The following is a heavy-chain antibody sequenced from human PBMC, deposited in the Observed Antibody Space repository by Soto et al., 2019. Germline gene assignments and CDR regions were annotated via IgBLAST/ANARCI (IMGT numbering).Heavy chain of an antibody. CDR3: ARRGYAGGYYYYGMDV. CDR2: IYYSGST. J-gene: IGHJ6*02. Sequence: PSETLSLTCTVSGGSASSGSYYWSWIRQPPGKGLEWIGYIYYSGSTNYNPSLKSRVTISVDTSKNQFSLKLSSVTAADTAVYYCARRGYAGGYYYYGMDVWGQGTTVTVSS. V-gene: IGHV4-61*01. D-gene: IGHD5-12*01. CDR1: GGSASSGSYY.